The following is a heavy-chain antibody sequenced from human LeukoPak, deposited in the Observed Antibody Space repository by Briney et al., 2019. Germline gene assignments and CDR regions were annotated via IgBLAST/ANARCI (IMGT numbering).Heavy chain of an antibody. CDR2: INHSGST. Sequence: SETLSLTCAVYGGSFSGYYWSWIRQPPGKGLEWIGEINHSGSTNYNPSLKSRVTISVDTSKNQFSLKLSSVTAADTAVYYCARGAVGGLRGLTYYDILTGYRQGFPPNYYYYGMDVWGQGTTVTVSS. CDR1: GGSFSGYY. CDR3: ARGAVGGLRGLTYYDILTGYRQGFPPNYYYYGMDV. D-gene: IGHD3-9*01. V-gene: IGHV4-34*01. J-gene: IGHJ6*02.